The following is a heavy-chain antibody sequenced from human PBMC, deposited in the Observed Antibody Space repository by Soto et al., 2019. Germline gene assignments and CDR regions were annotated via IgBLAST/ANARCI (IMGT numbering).Heavy chain of an antibody. J-gene: IGHJ6*02. CDR1: GFTFSNAW. D-gene: IGHD1-26*01. V-gene: IGHV3-15*07. Sequence: PGGSLTLSCAASGFTFSNAWMNWVRQAPGKGLEWVGRIKSKTDGGTTDYAAPVKGRFTISRDDSKNTLYLQMNSLKTEDTAVYYCTASGSYWSYYYYGMDVWGQGTTVTVSS. CDR3: TASGSYWSYYYYGMDV. CDR2: IKSKTDGGTT.